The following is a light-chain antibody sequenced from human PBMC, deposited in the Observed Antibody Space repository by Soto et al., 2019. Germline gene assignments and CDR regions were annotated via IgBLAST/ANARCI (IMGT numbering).Light chain of an antibody. J-gene: IGKJ4*01. CDR1: QNINRY. CDR3: QQYYTSSPLT. CDR2: DSS. V-gene: IGKV1-5*01. Sequence: DIQMTQSPSTLSEFVGDTVTITCRASQNINRYLAWYQQKPGKAPKLLIYDSSTLERGVPSRFNGSGSATAFTLNISSLQPEDFATYYCQQYYTSSPLTFG.